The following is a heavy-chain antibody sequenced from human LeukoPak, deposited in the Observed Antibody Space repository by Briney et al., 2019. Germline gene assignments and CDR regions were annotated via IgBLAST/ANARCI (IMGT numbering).Heavy chain of an antibody. CDR2: IWYDGSNK. J-gene: IGHJ4*02. CDR3: AKAGYSGNFDY. Sequence: PGRSLRLSCAASGFTFNNYGMHWVRQAPGKGLEWVAVIWYDGSNKYYADSVKGRFTISRDNSKNTPYLQMNSLRAEDTAVYYCAKAGYSGNFDYWGQGTLVTVSS. D-gene: IGHD5-12*01. CDR1: GFTFNNYG. V-gene: IGHV3-33*06.